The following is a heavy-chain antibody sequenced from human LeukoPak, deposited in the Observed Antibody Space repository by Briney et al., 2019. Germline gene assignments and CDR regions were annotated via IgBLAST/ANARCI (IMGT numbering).Heavy chain of an antibody. CDR1: GFTFSGSA. J-gene: IGHJ4*02. V-gene: IGHV3-73*01. CDR2: IRSKANSYAT. D-gene: IGHD3-22*01. CDR3: TRLDPNYYDSSGEIDY. Sequence: GGSLRLSCAASGFTFSGSAMHWVRQASGKGLEWVGRIRSKANSYATAYAASVKGRFTISSDDSKNTAYLQMNSLKTEDTAVYYCTRLDPNYYDSSGEIDYWGQGTLVTVSS.